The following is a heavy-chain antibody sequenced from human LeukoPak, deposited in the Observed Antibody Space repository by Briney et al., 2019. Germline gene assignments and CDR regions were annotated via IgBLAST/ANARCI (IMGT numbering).Heavy chain of an antibody. J-gene: IGHJ4*01. CDR2: LNTSGGRT. CDR3: ARGHSSGCPGH. D-gene: IGHD6-19*01. CDR1: GYAFTGYY. V-gene: IGHV1-46*01. Sequence: ASVKLSCKASGYAFTGYYMHWVRQAPGQGLGWMGILNTSGGRTSYEKKFQGRGTMTGDTSTSTVYMELHSLRSEDAAIYYCARGHSSGCPGHWGQGTLGTGSS.